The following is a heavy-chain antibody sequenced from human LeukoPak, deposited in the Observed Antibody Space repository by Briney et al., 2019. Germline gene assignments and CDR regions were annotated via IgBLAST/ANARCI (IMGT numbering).Heavy chain of an antibody. J-gene: IGHJ3*01. V-gene: IGHV4-34*01. D-gene: IGHD2-15*01. CDR2: IDHSGST. CDR3: ARAPYLSGGS. Sequence: SETLSLTCAVYGGSFSNYCWNWIRQPPGKGLEWIGEIDHSGSTNYNPYLKSRVTVSLDTSKNQFSLMLRFVTAADTAVYYCARAPYLSGGSWGQGILVAVSS. CDR1: GGSFSNYC.